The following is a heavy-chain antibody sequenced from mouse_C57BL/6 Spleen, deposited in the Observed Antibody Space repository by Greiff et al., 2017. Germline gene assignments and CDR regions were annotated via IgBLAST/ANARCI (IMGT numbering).Heavy chain of an antibody. J-gene: IGHJ3*01. CDR1: GYTFTSYW. Sequence: QVQLKQPGAELVKPGASVKLSCKASGYTFTSYWMHWVKQRPGQGLEWIGMIHPNSGSTNYNEKFKSKATLTVDKSSSTAYMQLSSLTSEDSAVYYCAPLRSLYGGFAYWGQGTLVTVSA. V-gene: IGHV1-64*01. D-gene: IGHD1-1*01. CDR3: APLRSLYGGFAY. CDR2: IHPNSGST.